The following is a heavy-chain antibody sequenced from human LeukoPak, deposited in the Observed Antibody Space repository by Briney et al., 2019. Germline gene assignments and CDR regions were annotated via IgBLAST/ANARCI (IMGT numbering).Heavy chain of an antibody. Sequence: SLRLSCAASGFTFDDYAMHWVRQAPGKGLEWVSGISWNSGSIGYADSVKGRFTISRDNAKNSLYLQMNSLRAEDTALYYCAKGYCSSTSCAGHHWGQGTLVTVSS. D-gene: IGHD2-2*01. CDR3: AKGYCSSTSCAGHH. CDR2: ISWNSGSI. V-gene: IGHV3-9*01. J-gene: IGHJ4*02. CDR1: GFTFDDYA.